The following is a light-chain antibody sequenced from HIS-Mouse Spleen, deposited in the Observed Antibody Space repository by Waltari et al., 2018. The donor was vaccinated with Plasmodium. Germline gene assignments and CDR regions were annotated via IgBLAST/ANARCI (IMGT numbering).Light chain of an antibody. Sequence: QSALTQPRSVSGSPGQSVTISCTGTSSDVGGYNYVSWYQQHPGKAPQLIIYDVSKRPSGVPDRFSGSKSGNTASLTISGRQAEDEADYYCCSDAGSYTFVFGTGTKVTVL. V-gene: IGLV2-11*01. CDR2: DVS. J-gene: IGLJ1*01. CDR1: SSDVGGYNY. CDR3: CSDAGSYTFV.